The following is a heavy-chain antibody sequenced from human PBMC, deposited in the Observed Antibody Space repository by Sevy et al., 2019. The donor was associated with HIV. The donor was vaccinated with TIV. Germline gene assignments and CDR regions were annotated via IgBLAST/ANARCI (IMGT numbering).Heavy chain of an antibody. CDR3: ARVGGEVATIRAFDI. Sequence: SETLSLTCAVYGGSSSGYYWSWIRQPPGKGLEWIGEINHSGSTNYNPSLKSRVTISVDTSKNQFSLKLSSVTAADTAVYYCARVGGEVATIRAFDIWGQGTMVTVS. CDR2: INHSGST. CDR1: GGSSSGYY. D-gene: IGHD5-12*01. J-gene: IGHJ3*02. V-gene: IGHV4-34*01.